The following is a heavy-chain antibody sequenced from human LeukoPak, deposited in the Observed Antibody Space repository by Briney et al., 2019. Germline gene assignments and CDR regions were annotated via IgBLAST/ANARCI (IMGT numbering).Heavy chain of an antibody. J-gene: IGHJ4*02. D-gene: IGHD3-10*01. CDR3: ARDRDYYGSGSCYFDF. CDR1: GGSISSSNYY. CDR2: MSYSGST. Sequence: SETLSLTCTVSGGSISSSNYYWGWIRQPPGKGLEWIGSMSYSGSTYYNPSLSSRVTISLDTSKNQFSLKLTSVTAADTAVYYCARDRDYYGSGSCYFDFWGQGSLVTVSS. V-gene: IGHV4-39*07.